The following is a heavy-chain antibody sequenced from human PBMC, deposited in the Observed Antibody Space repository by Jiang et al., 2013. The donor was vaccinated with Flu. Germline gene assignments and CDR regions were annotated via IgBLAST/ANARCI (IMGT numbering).Heavy chain of an antibody. V-gene: IGHV3-33*01. D-gene: IGHD5-24*01. Sequence: AASGFTFSSYGMHWVRQAPGKGLEWVAVIWYDGSNKYYADSVKGRFTISRDNSKNTLYLQMNSLRAEDTAVYYCARGGRWLQLRVDYWGQGTLVTVSS. CDR3: ARGGRWLQLRVDY. CDR2: IWYDGSNK. CDR1: GFTFSSYG. J-gene: IGHJ4*02.